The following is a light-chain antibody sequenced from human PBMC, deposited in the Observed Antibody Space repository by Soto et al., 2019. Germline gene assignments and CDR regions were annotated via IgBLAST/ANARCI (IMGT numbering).Light chain of an antibody. CDR1: QDISNY. J-gene: IGKJ4*01. Sequence: DIQMAQCPSSLSASVGDRVTITFQASQDISNYLNWYQQKPGKAPKLLIYDASNLETGVPSRFSGSGSGTDFTFTISSLQPEDIATYYCQQYDNLPLTFGGGTKVDIK. CDR3: QQYDNLPLT. CDR2: DAS. V-gene: IGKV1-33*01.